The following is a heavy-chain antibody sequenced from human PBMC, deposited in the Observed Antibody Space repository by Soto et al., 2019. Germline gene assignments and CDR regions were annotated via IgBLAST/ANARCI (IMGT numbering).Heavy chain of an antibody. CDR2: IGESGTPT. CDR3: AKDVSFDSTGYSSLNAIHV. Sequence: PGGSLRLSCAASGFTFSSYAMKWVRQAPGKGLEWVSLIGESGTPTYYVDSMRGRFTISRDSSKNTVYLQINNLRAEDTAVYYCAKDVSFDSTGYSSLNAIHVPGQATLVTVSS. D-gene: IGHD3-22*01. V-gene: IGHV3-23*01. CDR1: GFTFSSYA. J-gene: IGHJ3*01.